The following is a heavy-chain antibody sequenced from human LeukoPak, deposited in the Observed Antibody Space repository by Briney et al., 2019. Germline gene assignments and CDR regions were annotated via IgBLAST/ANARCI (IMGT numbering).Heavy chain of an antibody. CDR2: ISSNGGST. D-gene: IGHD2-2*02. Sequence: GGSLRLSCAASGFTFSSYAMHWVRQAPGKGLEYVSAISSNGGSTYYANSVKGRFTISRDNSRNTLYLQMGSLRAEDMAVYYCARGTALGYCSSTSCYTGLDHWGQGTLVTVSS. CDR1: GFTFSSYA. J-gene: IGHJ4*02. CDR3: ARGTALGYCSSTSCYTGLDH. V-gene: IGHV3-64*01.